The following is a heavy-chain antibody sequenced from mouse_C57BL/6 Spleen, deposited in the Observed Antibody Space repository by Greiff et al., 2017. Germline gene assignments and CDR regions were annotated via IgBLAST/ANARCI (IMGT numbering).Heavy chain of an antibody. Sequence: QVQLQQPGAELVKPGASVKLSCKASGYTFTSYWMQWVKQRPGQGLEWIGEIDPSDSYTNYNQKFKGKATLTVETSSSTAYRQLSSLTSKDSAVYDCARWGGLRDYDYFDYWGQGTTLTVSS. D-gene: IGHD2-4*01. CDR2: IDPSDSYT. J-gene: IGHJ2*01. V-gene: IGHV1-50*01. CDR3: ARWGGLRDYDYFDY. CDR1: GYTFTSYW.